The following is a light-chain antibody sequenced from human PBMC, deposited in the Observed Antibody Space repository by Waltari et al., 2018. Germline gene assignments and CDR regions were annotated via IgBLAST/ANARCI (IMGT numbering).Light chain of an antibody. CDR1: RSLLCKSYTNC. CDR2: WAS. CDR3: PPYYDPSST. Sequence: DIVLIQSPDSLAVSLGEGATINCKSTRSLLCKSYTNCLGWYQQKPGKPPKLLIHWASTRESGVRDRVCGVVFFYYLLLSLIILQAEGLAVSYCPPYYDPSSTFFLWT. J-gene: IGKJ3*01. V-gene: IGKV4-1*01.